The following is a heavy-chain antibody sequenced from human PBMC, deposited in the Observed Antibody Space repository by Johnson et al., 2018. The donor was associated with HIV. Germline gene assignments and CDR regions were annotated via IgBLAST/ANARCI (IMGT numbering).Heavy chain of an antibody. V-gene: IGHV3-9*01. CDR3: ARYNDLIYGSSLHAFDI. Sequence: EVHLVESGGGLVQPGRSLRLSCAASGFTFDDYAMHWVRQAPGQGLEWVSGISWNSGSIGYADSVKGRFTISRDNAKNSLYLQMNSLRAEDTALYYCARYNDLIYGSSLHAFDIWGQGTMVTVSS. CDR1: GFTFDDYA. J-gene: IGHJ3*02. CDR2: ISWNSGSI. D-gene: IGHD6-13*01.